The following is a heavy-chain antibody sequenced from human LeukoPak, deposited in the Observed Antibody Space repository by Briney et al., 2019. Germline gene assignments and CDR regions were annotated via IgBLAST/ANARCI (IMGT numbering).Heavy chain of an antibody. CDR2: ISYDGSNK. D-gene: IGHD2-2*01. CDR1: GFTFSSYA. J-gene: IGHJ4*02. Sequence: PGGSLRLSCAASGFTFSSYAMHWVRQAPGKGLEWVAVISYDGSNKYYADSVKGRFTISRDNSKDTLYLQMNSLRAEDTAVYYCARDFVVVPAACDYWGQGTLVTVSS. CDR3: ARDFVVVPAACDY. V-gene: IGHV3-30-3*01.